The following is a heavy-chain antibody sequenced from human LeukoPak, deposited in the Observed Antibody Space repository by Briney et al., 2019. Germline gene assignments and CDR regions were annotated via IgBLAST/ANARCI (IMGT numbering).Heavy chain of an antibody. V-gene: IGHV4-59*01. CDR1: GGSISDYY. CDR3: TRGAGWLIDY. Sequence: SETLSLTCTVSGGSISDYYRGWIRQPPGKGLEWIGYFYNSGSSTYNPSLKGRVTISADTSKNQFSLKLNSVTAADTAVYYCTRGAGWLIDYWGQGILVTVSS. D-gene: IGHD3-16*01. J-gene: IGHJ4*02. CDR2: FYNSGSS.